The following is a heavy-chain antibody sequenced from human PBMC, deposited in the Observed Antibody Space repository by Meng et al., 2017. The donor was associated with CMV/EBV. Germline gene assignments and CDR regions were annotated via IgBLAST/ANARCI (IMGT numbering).Heavy chain of an antibody. D-gene: IGHD3-22*01. CDR1: GGSISSYY. J-gene: IGHJ6*01. CDR2: IDYSGST. Sequence: SETLSLTCTVSGGSISSYYWSWIRQPPGKGLEWIGYIDYSGSTNYNPSLKSRVTMSVDTSKNQFSLKLSSVTAADTAVYYCARTNYYDSSGYSGGYYYYGMDVWGQGTTVTVSS. CDR3: ARTNYYDSSGYSGGYYYYGMDV. V-gene: IGHV4-59*01.